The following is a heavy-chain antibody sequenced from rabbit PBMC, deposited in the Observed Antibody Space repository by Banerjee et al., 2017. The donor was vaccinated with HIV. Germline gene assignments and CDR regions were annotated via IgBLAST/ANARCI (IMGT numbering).Heavy chain of an antibody. Sequence: CINSNTGNTVYASWVNGRFTISRSTSLNTVDLKMTSLTVADTATYFCGRDRDGDAGYGSLALWGPGTLVTVS. CDR3: GRDRDGDAGYGSLAL. V-gene: IGHV1S43*01. CDR2: INSNTGNT. D-gene: IGHD6-1*01. J-gene: IGHJ4*01.